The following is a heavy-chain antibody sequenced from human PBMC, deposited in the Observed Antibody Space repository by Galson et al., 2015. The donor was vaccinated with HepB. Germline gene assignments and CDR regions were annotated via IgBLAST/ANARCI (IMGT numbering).Heavy chain of an antibody. V-gene: IGHV3-48*01. CDR1: GFTFSSYS. Sequence: SLRLPCAVSGFTFSSYSMNWVRQAPGKGLEWVSYISSSSSSIYYVDSVKGRFTISRDNAKNSLYLQMSSLRAEDTAVYYCARTVNQDYWGQGTLVTVSS. CDR2: ISSSSSSI. J-gene: IGHJ4*02. D-gene: IGHD1-14*01. CDR3: ARTVNQDY.